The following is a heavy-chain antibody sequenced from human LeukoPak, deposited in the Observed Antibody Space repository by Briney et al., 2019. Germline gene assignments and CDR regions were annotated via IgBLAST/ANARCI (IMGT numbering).Heavy chain of an antibody. J-gene: IGHJ4*02. CDR3: ARGRGYYYDSSGYYGGPYFDY. D-gene: IGHD3-22*01. CDR2: IYYTGRT. Sequence: SETLSLTCTVSGGSISSFYWTWIRQPPGKGLEWIGYIYYTGRTNYNPSLISRVTISVDRSKDQFSLKLSSVTAADTAVYYCARGRGYYYDSSGYYGGPYFDYWGQGTLVTVSS. V-gene: IGHV4-59*01. CDR1: GGSISSFY.